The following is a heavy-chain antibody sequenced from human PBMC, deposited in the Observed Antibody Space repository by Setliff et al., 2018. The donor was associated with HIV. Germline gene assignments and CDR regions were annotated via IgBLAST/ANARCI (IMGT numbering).Heavy chain of an antibody. Sequence: SETLSLTCTVSGDSISSYYWTWIRQPPGKGLEWIGYVYYSGSSNYNPSLQSRVTISVDTSKNQFFLIPSSVTAADTAMYYCARSYGYNVDYWGQGKLVTVSS. CDR2: VYYSGSS. D-gene: IGHD3-16*01. CDR3: ARSYGYNVDY. J-gene: IGHJ4*02. CDR1: GDSISSYY. V-gene: IGHV4-59*01.